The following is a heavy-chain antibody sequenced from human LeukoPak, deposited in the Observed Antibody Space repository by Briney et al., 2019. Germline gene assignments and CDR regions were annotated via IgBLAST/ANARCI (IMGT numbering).Heavy chain of an antibody. J-gene: IGHJ5*02. V-gene: IGHV1-69*05. CDR2: IIPIFGTA. Sequence: SVKVSCKASGGTFSSYAISWVRQAPGQGLEWMGGIIPIFGTANYAQKFQGRVTITTDESTSTAYVELSSLRSEDTAVYYCARDHAVAGTSWFDPWGQGTLVTVSS. CDR1: GGTFSSYA. CDR3: ARDHAVAGTSWFDP. D-gene: IGHD6-19*01.